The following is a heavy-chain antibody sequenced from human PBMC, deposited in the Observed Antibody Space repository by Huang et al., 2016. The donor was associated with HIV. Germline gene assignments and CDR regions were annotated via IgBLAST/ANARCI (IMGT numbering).Heavy chain of an antibody. Sequence: VQLVESGGGVVQPGRSLRLACAASGFSFSTYGLHWVRQAPGKGLGWVAVRSDDGSNKDYAHSVKGRFTISRDTSENKVYLQMNSLRHEDTAVYYCAKDGADEEWDIDYWGQGTLVTVSS. V-gene: IGHV3-30*18. J-gene: IGHJ4*02. CDR2: RSDDGSNK. D-gene: IGHD1-26*01. CDR3: AKDGADEEWDIDY. CDR1: GFSFSTYG.